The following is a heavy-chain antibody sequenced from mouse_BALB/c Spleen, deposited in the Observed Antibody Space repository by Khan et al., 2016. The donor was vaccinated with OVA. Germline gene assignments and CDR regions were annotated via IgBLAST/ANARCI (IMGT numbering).Heavy chain of an antibody. CDR1: GYSFTDYL. V-gene: IGHV1-54*01. J-gene: IGHJ3*01. CDR2: INPGSGGT. D-gene: IGHD1-1*02. Sequence: QVQLKESGAELVRPGTSVKVSCKASGYSFTDYLIDWVNQRPGQGLEWIGVINPGSGGTNYNEKFTGKATLTADKSSSTAYMQLSSLTSDDSAVYCCARGGYGSLAYWGQGTLVTVSP. CDR3: ARGGYGSLAY.